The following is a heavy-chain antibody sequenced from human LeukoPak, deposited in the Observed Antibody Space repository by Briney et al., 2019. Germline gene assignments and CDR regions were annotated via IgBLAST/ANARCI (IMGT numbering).Heavy chain of an antibody. CDR2: IKQDESQK. V-gene: IGHV3-7*01. Sequence: AGSLRLSCAASGFTFSSYWMSWLRQAPGKGLEWVANIKQDESQKYYVDSVKGRFTISRDNATNSLYLQMNSLRPEDTAVYYCARDHYYGSGSYYNRWGQGTLVTVSS. CDR3: ARDHYYGSGSYYNR. CDR1: GFTFSSYW. J-gene: IGHJ4*02. D-gene: IGHD3-10*01.